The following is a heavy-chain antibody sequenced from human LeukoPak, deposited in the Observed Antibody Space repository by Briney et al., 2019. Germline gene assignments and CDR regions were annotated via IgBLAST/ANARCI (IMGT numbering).Heavy chain of an antibody. D-gene: IGHD3-10*01. CDR3: ARAAYYGSGSFDY. J-gene: IGHJ4*02. V-gene: IGHV3-48*04. CDR2: ISSSGSTI. Sequence: QAGGSLRLSCAASGFTFSSYSMNWVRQAPGKGLEWVSYISSSGSTIYYADSVKGRFTISRDNAKNSLYLQMNSLRAEDTAVYYCARAAYYGSGSFDYWGQGTLVTVSS. CDR1: GFTFSSYS.